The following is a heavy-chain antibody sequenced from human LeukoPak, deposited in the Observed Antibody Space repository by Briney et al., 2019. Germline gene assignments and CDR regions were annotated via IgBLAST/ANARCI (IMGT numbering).Heavy chain of an antibody. Sequence: HLGGSLRLSCAASGFTFSTYAMSWVRQAPGKGLEWVSTMSGSGDRTYYADSVKGRFTISRDNSRNTLYLQMNGLRAEDTAVHYCARLQWELPTSWGYFDYWGQGTLVTVYS. J-gene: IGHJ4*02. CDR2: MSGSGDRT. CDR1: GFTFSTYA. CDR3: ARLQWELPTSWGYFDY. V-gene: IGHV3-23*01. D-gene: IGHD4-23*01.